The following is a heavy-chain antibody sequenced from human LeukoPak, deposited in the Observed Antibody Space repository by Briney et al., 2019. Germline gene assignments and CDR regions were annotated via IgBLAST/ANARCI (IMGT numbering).Heavy chain of an antibody. Sequence: SGGSLRLSCTASGFTFSNFWMGWVRQAPGKGLEWVANIKQDETEKFYLGSVKGRFTISRDNAKNSLYLQMNSLRAEDTAVYYCAREIIMTTVTTVRVSYYYYGMDVWGQGTTVTVSS. CDR3: AREIIMTTVTTVRVSYYYYGMDV. V-gene: IGHV3-7*03. CDR1: GFTFSNFW. CDR2: IKQDETEK. D-gene: IGHD4-17*01. J-gene: IGHJ6*02.